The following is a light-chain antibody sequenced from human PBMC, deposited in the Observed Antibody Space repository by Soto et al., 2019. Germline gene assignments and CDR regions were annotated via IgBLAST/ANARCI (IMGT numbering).Light chain of an antibody. CDR3: QQYGGSPPYT. CDR2: GAS. CDR1: QTISSSY. Sequence: VLTQSPGTLSLSPGERATISCRASQTISSSYLAWYQHKPGQAPRLLTYGASSRATGIPHRFSGGGSGTDFTLTISRLEPEDCGVYYCQQYGGSPPYTFGQGTRLEIK. V-gene: IGKV3-20*01. J-gene: IGKJ2*01.